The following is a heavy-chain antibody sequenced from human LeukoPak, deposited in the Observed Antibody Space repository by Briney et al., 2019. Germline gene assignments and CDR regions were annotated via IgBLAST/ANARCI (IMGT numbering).Heavy chain of an antibody. CDR3: AKGLSSSTWADFDY. Sequence: PGGSLRLSCAASGFTFNNYAMSWVRQAPGMGLEWVSGISGSDGTTNYADSVKGRFTVSRGNSKNTLYLQMNSLRGEETAVYYCAKGLSSSTWADFDYWGQGTLVTVSS. J-gene: IGHJ4*02. V-gene: IGHV3-23*01. CDR2: ISGSDGTT. CDR1: GFTFNNYA. D-gene: IGHD6-13*01.